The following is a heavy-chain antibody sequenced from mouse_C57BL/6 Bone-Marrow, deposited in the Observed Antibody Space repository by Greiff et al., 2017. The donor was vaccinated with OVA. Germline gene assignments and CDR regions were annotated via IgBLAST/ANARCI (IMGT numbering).Heavy chain of an antibody. D-gene: IGHD4-1*01. V-gene: IGHV1-82*01. CDR3: ARYLGPFAY. CDR2: IYPGDGDT. J-gene: IGHJ3*01. CDR1: GYAFSSSW. Sequence: VQLQQSGPELVKPGASVKISCKASGYAFSSSWMNWVKQRPGKGLEWIGRIYPGDGDTNYNGKFKGKATLTADKSSSTAYMQLSSLTSEDSAVYFCARYLGPFAYWGQGTLVTVSA.